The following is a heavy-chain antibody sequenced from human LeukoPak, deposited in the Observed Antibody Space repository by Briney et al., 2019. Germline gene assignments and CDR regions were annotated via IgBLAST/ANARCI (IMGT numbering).Heavy chain of an antibody. CDR2: ISSSSSTI. D-gene: IGHD6-13*01. Sequence: HPGGSLRLSCAASGFTFSSYSMNWVRKAPGKGLEWVSYISSSSSTIYYADSVKGRFTISRDNAKNSLYLQMNSLRAEDTAVYYCARVRTGYSSSWYGDNWFDPWGQGTLVTVSS. CDR1: GFTFSSYS. J-gene: IGHJ5*02. V-gene: IGHV3-48*01. CDR3: ARVRTGYSSSWYGDNWFDP.